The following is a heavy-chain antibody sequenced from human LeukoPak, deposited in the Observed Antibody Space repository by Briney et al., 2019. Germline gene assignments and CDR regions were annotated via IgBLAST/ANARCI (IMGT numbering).Heavy chain of an antibody. CDR1: GGSFSGYY. CDR2: INHSGST. J-gene: IGHJ6*02. D-gene: IGHD2-2*01. Sequence: SETLSLTCAVYGGSFSGYYWSWIRQPPGKGLEWIGEINHSGSTNYNPSLKSRVTISVDTSKNQSSLKLSSVTAADTAVYYCARGYIGVVVPAALHYYYGMDVWGQGTTVTVSS. CDR3: ARGYIGVVVPAALHYYYGMDV. V-gene: IGHV4-34*01.